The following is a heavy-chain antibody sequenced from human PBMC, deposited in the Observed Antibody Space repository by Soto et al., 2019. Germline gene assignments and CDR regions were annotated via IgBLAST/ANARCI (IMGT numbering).Heavy chain of an antibody. CDR3: ARDDCSGGSCPQYYYYGMDV. CDR1: GYSFSSYG. D-gene: IGHD2-15*01. CDR2: ISPSTHET. V-gene: IGHV1-18*01. J-gene: IGHJ6*02. Sequence: ASVKVSCKASGYSFSSYGITWVRQAPGQGLEWMGWISPSTHETNYAQKFQGRVTVTTDESTSTAFMELRNLKSDDTAVYYCARDDCSGGSCPQYYYYGMDVWGQGTTVTVSS.